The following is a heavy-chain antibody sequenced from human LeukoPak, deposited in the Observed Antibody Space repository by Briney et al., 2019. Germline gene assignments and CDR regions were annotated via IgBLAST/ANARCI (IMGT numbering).Heavy chain of an antibody. D-gene: IGHD2-15*01. V-gene: IGHV4-34*01. J-gene: IGHJ4*02. Sequence: SETLSLPCAVYGGSFSGYYWSWIRQPPGKGLEWIGEINHSGSTNYNPSLKSRVTISVDTSKNQFSLKLSSVTAADTAVYYCARGRYCSGGSCLPGDYWGQGTLVTVSS. CDR3: ARGRYCSGGSCLPGDY. CDR1: GGSFSGYY. CDR2: INHSGST.